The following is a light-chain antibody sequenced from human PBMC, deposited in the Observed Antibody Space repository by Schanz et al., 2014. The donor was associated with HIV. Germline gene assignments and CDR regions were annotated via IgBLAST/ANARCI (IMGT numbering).Light chain of an antibody. J-gene: IGLJ2*01. CDR3: SSYTSSSTVL. CDR1: SSDVGGYNY. Sequence: QSALTQPASVSGSPGQSITISCTGTSSDVGGYNYVSWYQQHPGQAPKLIIYDVTNRPSGVPDRFSGSKSGNTASLTISGLQAEDEAGYYCSSYTSSSTVLFGGGTKLTVL. CDR2: DVT. V-gene: IGLV2-14*03.